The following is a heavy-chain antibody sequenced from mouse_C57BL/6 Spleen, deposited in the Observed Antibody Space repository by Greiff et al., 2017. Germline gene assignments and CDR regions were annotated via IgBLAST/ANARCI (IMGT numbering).Heavy chain of an antibody. CDR1: GFSLTSYG. D-gene: IGHD3-2*02. J-gene: IGHJ4*01. V-gene: IGHV2-2*01. CDR2: IWSGGST. Sequence: VKLMESGPGLVQPSQSLSITCTVSGFSLTSYGVHWVRQSPGKGLEWLGVIWSGGSTDYNAAFISRLSIRKDNSKSQFLFKMNSLQADDTAIYYCARSGQHRPGTRDYWGQGTSVTVSS. CDR3: ARSGQHRPGTRDY.